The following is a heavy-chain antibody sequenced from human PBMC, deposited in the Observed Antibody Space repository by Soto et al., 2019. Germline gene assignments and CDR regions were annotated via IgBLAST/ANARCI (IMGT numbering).Heavy chain of an antibody. CDR2: IYWDDDK. J-gene: IGHJ4*02. D-gene: IGHD3-3*01. CDR1: GFSLTTSGVG. CDR3: AHRVLRTVFGLVTTTAIYFDF. V-gene: IGHV2-5*02. Sequence: QITLKESGPTVVKPTETLTLTCTFSGFSLTTSGVGVGWVRQSPGKAPEWLALIYWDDDKRYSTSLKSRLTITNDTSKTQVVLTMANVDPADTATYYCAHRVLRTVFGLVTTTAIYFDFWAREPRSSSPQ.